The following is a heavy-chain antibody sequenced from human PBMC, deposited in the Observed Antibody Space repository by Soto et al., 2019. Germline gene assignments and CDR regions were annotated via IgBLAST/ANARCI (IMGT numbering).Heavy chain of an antibody. D-gene: IGHD3-22*01. Sequence: SETLSLTCAVYGGSFSGHSWTWIRQSPGKGLEWIGDINHSGRVNYSPSLKSRVTISLDTSKNQFSLTLSAVTAADTAMYYCSTRAYDTNGYYRFGPWGQGTLVTVSS. J-gene: IGHJ5*01. CDR3: STRAYDTNGYYRFGP. CDR1: GGSFSGHS. V-gene: IGHV4-34*01. CDR2: INHSGRV.